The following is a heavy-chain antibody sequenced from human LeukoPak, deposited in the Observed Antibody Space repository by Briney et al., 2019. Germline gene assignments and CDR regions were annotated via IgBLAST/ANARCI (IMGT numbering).Heavy chain of an antibody. CDR2: ITGGAHSA. J-gene: IGHJ4*02. CDR1: GFTFSRYA. V-gene: IGHV3-23*01. D-gene: IGHD5-12*01. Sequence: GGSLRLSCAASGFTFSRYAMSWVRQAPGKGLEWVSGITGGAHSAYYADSVKGRFTISRDNSKNILYLQMNSLRAEDTAVYYGAKDVMGWLREYYCDFWGQGTLVTVSS. CDR3: AKDVMGWLREYYCDF.